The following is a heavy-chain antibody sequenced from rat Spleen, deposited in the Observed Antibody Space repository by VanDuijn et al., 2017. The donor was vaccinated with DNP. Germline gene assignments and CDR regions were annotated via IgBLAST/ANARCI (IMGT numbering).Heavy chain of an antibody. V-gene: IGHV5-31*01. Sequence: EVQLVESGGDLVQPGRSLKLSCVASGFTFNNYWMTWIRQVPGKGLEWVASITSSGGSTYYPDSVKGRFTISRDNAKNTLYLQMNSLRSEDTATYYCAREVPGYHSNYFDYWGQGVMVTVSS. D-gene: IGHD1-4*01. CDR2: ITSSGGST. J-gene: IGHJ2*01. CDR3: AREVPGYHSNYFDY. CDR1: GFTFNNYW.